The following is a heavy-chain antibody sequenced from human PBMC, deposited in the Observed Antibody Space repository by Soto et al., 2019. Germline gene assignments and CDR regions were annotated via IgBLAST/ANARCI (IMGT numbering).Heavy chain of an antibody. D-gene: IGHD2-2*01. CDR3: AKDHHYRSTVHTVCNYFDS. J-gene: IGHJ4*02. CDR1: GFTFSTYG. Sequence: PXGSLRLSCATSGFTFSTYGMHWVRQAPGKGLDWVAAFSSDGSTEYYADSVKGRFTISRDSSENTLYLQMNSLRAEDTAVYHCAKDHHYRSTVHTVCNYFDSWGQGPLVTVSS. CDR2: FSSDGSTE. V-gene: IGHV3-30*18.